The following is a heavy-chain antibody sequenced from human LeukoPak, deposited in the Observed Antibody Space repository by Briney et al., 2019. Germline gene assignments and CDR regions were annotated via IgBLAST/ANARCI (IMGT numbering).Heavy chain of an antibody. J-gene: IGHJ4*02. V-gene: IGHV3-15*01. D-gene: IGHD6-13*01. CDR3: TTDACYTSRWYNY. CDR1: GFTFNDAY. Sequence: GGSLRLSCAASGFTFNDAYMSWVRQAPGNGLEWVGRIKAKTDGGTIDYAAPVKGRFTISRDDSKNTLYLQMNSLKIEDTAVYYCTTDACYTSRWYNYWGQGTLVTVSS. CDR2: IKAKTDGGTI.